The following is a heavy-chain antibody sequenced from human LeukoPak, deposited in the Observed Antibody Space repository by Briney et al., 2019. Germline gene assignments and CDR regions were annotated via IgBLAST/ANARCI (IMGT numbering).Heavy chain of an antibody. CDR1: GFTVSSNY. V-gene: IGHV3-53*01. CDR3: ARAAPWYFDY. Sequence: PGGSLRLSCAASGFTVSSNYMSWVRQAPGKGLEWVSVIYSGGSTYYADSVKGRFTISRDNAKNSLYLQMNSLRAEDTAVYYCARAAPWYFDYWGQGTLVTVSS. CDR2: IYSGGST. J-gene: IGHJ4*02.